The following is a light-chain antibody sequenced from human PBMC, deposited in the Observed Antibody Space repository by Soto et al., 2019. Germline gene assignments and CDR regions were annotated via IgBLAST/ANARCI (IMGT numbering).Light chain of an antibody. V-gene: IGKV1-9*01. J-gene: IGKJ4*01. CDR2: AAS. Sequence: DIPLTQSPSFLSASVGDRVTITCRASQDISSHLAWYQQKPGKPPKLLIYAASTLQSGVPSGFGGSGSGTEFTLTITSLQPEDFATSYCQQVKTYPLTFGGGTKVELK. CDR1: QDISSH. CDR3: QQVKTYPLT.